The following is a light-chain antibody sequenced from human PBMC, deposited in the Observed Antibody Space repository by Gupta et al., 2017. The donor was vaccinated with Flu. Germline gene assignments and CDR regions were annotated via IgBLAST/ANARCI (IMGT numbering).Light chain of an antibody. V-gene: IGKV3-15*01. CDR1: QSIANY. CDR2: GTS. Sequence: ELVMTQSPATLSVSTGDSVILSCRAGQSIANYLAWYQQKPGQAPRLLIYGTSTRATGIPARFSGSGFGTEFSLTVSSLQSEDFAVYYCMQYNNWPITFGPGTKVEIK. CDR3: MQYNNWPIT. J-gene: IGKJ1*01.